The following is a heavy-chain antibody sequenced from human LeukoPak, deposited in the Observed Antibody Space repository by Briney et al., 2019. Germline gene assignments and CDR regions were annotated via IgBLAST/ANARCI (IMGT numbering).Heavy chain of an antibody. J-gene: IGHJ3*02. D-gene: IGHD5-24*01. Sequence: SETLSLTCTVSGGSISSGGYSWSWIRQHPGKGLEWIGYIYYSGSTYYNPSLKSRVTISVDTSKNQFSLKLSSVTAADTAVYYCARDPSVEMATINAFDIWGQGTMVTVSS. CDR2: IYYSGST. CDR3: ARDPSVEMATINAFDI. CDR1: GGSISSGGYS. V-gene: IGHV4-31*03.